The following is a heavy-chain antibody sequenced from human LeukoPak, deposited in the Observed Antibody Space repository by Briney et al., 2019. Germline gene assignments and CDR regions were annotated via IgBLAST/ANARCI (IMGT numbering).Heavy chain of an antibody. Sequence: GGSLRLSCAASGFTFSSYAMHWVRQAPGKGLEWVAVISYDGSNKYYADSVKGRFTISRDNSKNTLYLQMNSPRAEDTAVYYCARGSGSLYYFDYWGQGTLVTVSS. D-gene: IGHD1-26*01. J-gene: IGHJ4*02. CDR1: GFTFSSYA. CDR3: ARGSGSLYYFDY. CDR2: ISYDGSNK. V-gene: IGHV3-30-3*01.